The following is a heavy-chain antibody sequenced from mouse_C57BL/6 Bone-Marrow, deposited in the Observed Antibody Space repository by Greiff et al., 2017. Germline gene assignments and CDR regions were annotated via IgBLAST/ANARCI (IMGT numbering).Heavy chain of an antibody. CDR3: ERELPCAY. CDR2: ISSGGSYT. D-gene: IGHD2-1*01. J-gene: IGHJ3*01. Sequence: EVKLVESGGDLVKPGGSLKLSCAASGFTFSSYGMSWVRQSPDKRLEWVATISSGGSYTYYPDSVKGRFTISRDNAKNTLYLQVSSLKSEDTAMYYGERELPCAYWGQGSLATDCA. V-gene: IGHV5-6*01. CDR1: GFTFSSYG.